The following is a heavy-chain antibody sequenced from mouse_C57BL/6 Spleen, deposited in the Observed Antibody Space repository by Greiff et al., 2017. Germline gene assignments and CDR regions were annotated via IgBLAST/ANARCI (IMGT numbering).Heavy chain of an antibody. Sequence: QVQLQQSGPGLVAPSQSLSITCTVSGFSLTSYAISWVRQPPGKGLEWLGVIWTGGGTNYNSALKSRLSISKDNSKSQVFLKMNSLQTDDTARYYCASLDSSGQAWFAYWGQGTLVTVSA. V-gene: IGHV2-9-1*01. J-gene: IGHJ3*01. CDR1: GFSLTSYA. CDR3: ASLDSSGQAWFAY. D-gene: IGHD3-2*02. CDR2: IWTGGGT.